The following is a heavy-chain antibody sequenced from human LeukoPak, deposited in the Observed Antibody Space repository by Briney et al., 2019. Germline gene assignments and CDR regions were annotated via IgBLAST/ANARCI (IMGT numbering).Heavy chain of an antibody. CDR1: GGSISSSSFF. CDR3: AKLTCSSTFCPLDY. Sequence: SETLSLTCTVSGGSISSSSFFWAWIRQPPGKGLEWIGTVSYSGTTYYSPSLKSRVTISVDTSKNQFSLRLTSVTAADTALYYCAKLTCSSTFCPLDYWGQGTLVAVSS. V-gene: IGHV4-39*01. CDR2: VSYSGTT. D-gene: IGHD2-2*01. J-gene: IGHJ4*02.